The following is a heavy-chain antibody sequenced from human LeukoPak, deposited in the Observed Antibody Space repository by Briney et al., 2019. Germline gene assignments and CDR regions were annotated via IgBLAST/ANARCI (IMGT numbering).Heavy chain of an antibody. CDR3: ARGPPNWGFDY. J-gene: IGHJ4*02. CDR1: GGTFSSYA. V-gene: IGHV1-69*05. D-gene: IGHD7-27*01. CDR2: IIPIFGTA. Sequence: SVKVSCKASGGTFSSYAISWVRQAPGQGLEWMGGIIPIFGTANYAQKFQGRVTMTRSTSISTAYMELSSLRSEDTAVYYCARGPPNWGFDYWGQGTLVTVSS.